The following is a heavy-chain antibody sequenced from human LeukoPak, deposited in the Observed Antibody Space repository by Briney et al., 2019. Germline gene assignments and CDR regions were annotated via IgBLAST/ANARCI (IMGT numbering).Heavy chain of an antibody. Sequence: PGGSLRLSCAASGFTFSSYGMHWVRQAPGKGLEWVSGISWNSAAIAYADSVKGRFTISRDNAKNSLYLQVNSLRAEDTALYYCAKRGTNFQFDPWGQGTLVTVSS. CDR3: AKRGTNFQFDP. CDR1: GFTFSSYG. D-gene: IGHD2-2*01. V-gene: IGHV3-9*01. J-gene: IGHJ5*02. CDR2: ISWNSAAI.